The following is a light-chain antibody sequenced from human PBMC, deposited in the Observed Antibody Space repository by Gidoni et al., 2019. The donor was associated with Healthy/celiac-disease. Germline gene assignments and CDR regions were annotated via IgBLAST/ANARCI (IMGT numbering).Light chain of an antibody. CDR3: QQFNSYPLT. V-gene: IGKV1-13*02. CDR1: QGISSA. CDR2: DAS. Sequence: AIQLTQSPSSLSASVGDRVTITGRASQGISSALAWYQQKPGKAPKLLIYDASSLESGVPSRFSGCGSGTDFTLTISSLQPEDFATYYCQQFNSYPLTFGGGIKVEIK. J-gene: IGKJ4*01.